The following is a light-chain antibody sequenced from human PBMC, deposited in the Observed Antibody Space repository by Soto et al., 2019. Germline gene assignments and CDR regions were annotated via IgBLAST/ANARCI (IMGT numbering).Light chain of an antibody. CDR3: QQANSFPPT. V-gene: IGKV3-15*01. Sequence: EIVMTQSPATLAGSPGETVTLSCRASQSLSGNLAWYQQKPGQAPRLLIFRASTRATGVPARFSGRGSGTEFTLIISGLQSEDFATYYCQQANSFPPTFGGGTKVEIK. CDR1: QSLSGN. J-gene: IGKJ4*01. CDR2: RAS.